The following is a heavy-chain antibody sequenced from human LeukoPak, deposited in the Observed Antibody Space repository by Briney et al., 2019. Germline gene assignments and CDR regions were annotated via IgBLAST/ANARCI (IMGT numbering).Heavy chain of an antibody. CDR1: GFTFDDYT. CDR2: LTWDGGSA. Sequence: GGSLRLSCAASGFTFDDYTMHWVRHAPGKGLEWVSLLTWDGGSAFYADSVRGRFTISRDNSRNSLFLQMNSLRTEDTALYFCATERQKYFNYWGQGTLVTVSS. CDR3: ATERQKYFNY. J-gene: IGHJ4*02. V-gene: IGHV3-43*01.